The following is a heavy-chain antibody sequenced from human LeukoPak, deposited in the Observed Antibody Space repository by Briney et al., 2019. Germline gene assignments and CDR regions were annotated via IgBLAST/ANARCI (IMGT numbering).Heavy chain of an antibody. CDR2: IYYSGST. J-gene: IGHJ3*02. CDR3: ARGGLRAGISGELLGAFDI. CDR1: GGSFSDYY. V-gene: IGHV4-59*01. D-gene: IGHD3-10*01. Sequence: KPSETLSLTCAVYGGSFSDYYWSWIRQPPGKGLEWIGYIYYSGSTNYNPSLKSRVTISVDTSKNQFSLKLSSVTAADTAVYYCARGGLRAGISGELLGAFDIWGQGTMVTVSS.